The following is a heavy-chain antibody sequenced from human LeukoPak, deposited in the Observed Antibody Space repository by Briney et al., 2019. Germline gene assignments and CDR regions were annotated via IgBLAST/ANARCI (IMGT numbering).Heavy chain of an antibody. CDR3: ARAPGIAVLDY. Sequence: GGSLRLSCAASGFTFSSYSMNWVRQAPGKGLEWVSYISSSSSTMYYADSVKGRFTISRDNAKNSLYLQMNSLRDADTAVYYCARAPGIAVLDYWGQGTLVTVSS. CDR2: ISSSSSTM. V-gene: IGHV3-48*02. D-gene: IGHD6-19*01. CDR1: GFTFSSYS. J-gene: IGHJ4*02.